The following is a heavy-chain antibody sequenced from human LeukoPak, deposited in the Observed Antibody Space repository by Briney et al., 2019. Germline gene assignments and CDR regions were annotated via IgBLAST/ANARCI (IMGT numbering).Heavy chain of an antibody. CDR1: GGSFSGYY. CDR3: ARDWRSYRGGFDP. D-gene: IGHD3-16*01. CDR2: INHSGST. Sequence: SETLSLTCAVYGGSFSGYYWSWIRQPPGKGLEWIGEINHSGSTNYNPSLKSRVTISVDTAKNQFSLKLSSVTAADTAVYYCARDWRSYRGGFDPWGQGTLVTVSS. V-gene: IGHV4-34*01. J-gene: IGHJ5*02.